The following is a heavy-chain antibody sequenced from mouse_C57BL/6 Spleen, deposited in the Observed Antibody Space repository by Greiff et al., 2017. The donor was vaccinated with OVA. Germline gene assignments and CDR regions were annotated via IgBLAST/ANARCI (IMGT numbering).Heavy chain of an antibody. J-gene: IGHJ4*01. CDR3: ARPRWLEDAMDY. D-gene: IGHD2-3*01. CDR2: ISSGSSTI. Sequence: DVMLVESGGGLVKPGGSLKLSCAASGFTFSDYGMHWVRQAPEKGLEWVAYISSGSSTIYYADTVKGRFTISRDNAKNTLFLQMTSLRSEDTAMYYCARPRWLEDAMDYWGQGTSVTVSS. V-gene: IGHV5-17*01. CDR1: GFTFSDYG.